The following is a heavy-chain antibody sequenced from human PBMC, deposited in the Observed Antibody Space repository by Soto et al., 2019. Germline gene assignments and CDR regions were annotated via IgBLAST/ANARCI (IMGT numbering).Heavy chain of an antibody. CDR2: IYYSGST. CDR3: ARREYYYDPWGAFDI. Sequence: SQTLSLTCTVSGGSISSYYWSWIRQPPGKGLEWIGYIYYSGSTNYNPSLKSRVTISVDTSKNQFSLKLSSVTAADTAVYYCARREYYYDPWGAFDIWGQGTMVTVSS. D-gene: IGHD3-22*01. J-gene: IGHJ3*02. CDR1: GGSISSYY. V-gene: IGHV4-59*01.